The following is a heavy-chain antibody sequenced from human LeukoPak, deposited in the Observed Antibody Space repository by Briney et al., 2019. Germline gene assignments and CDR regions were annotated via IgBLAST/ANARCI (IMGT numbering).Heavy chain of an antibody. D-gene: IGHD1-26*01. CDR1: GGSISSSSYY. J-gene: IGHJ4*02. V-gene: IGHV4-39*01. CDR3: ARHGGWSGSY. Sequence: SETLSLTCTVSGGSISSSSYYWGWIRQPPGKGLEWIGNIYHSGNTYYNSSLKSRVTISVDTSKNQFSLKLSSVTAADTAVYYCARHGGWSGSYWGQGTLVTVSS. CDR2: IYHSGNT.